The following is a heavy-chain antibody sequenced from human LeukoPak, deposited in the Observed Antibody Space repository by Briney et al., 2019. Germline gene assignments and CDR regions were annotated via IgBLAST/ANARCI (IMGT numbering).Heavy chain of an antibody. V-gene: IGHV3-21*01. D-gene: IGHD5-12*01. J-gene: IGHJ4*02. CDR2: ISSSSSYI. CDR3: ARASSGYEDGFDY. CDR1: GFTVSSNY. Sequence: GGSLRLSCAASGFTVSSNYMNWVRQAPGKGLEWVSSISSSSSYIYYADSVKGRFTISRDNAKNSLYLHMNSLRAEDTAVYYCARASSGYEDGFDYWGQGTLVTVSS.